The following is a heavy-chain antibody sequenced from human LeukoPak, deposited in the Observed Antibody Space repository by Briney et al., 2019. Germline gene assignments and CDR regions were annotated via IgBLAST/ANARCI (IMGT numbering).Heavy chain of an antibody. J-gene: IGHJ4*02. V-gene: IGHV3-30*04. CDR2: ISYDGSSK. CDR3: AKDDAWLQFDD. CDR1: GFTFSTYA. D-gene: IGHD5-24*01. Sequence: GGSLRLSCAASGFTFSTYAMHWVRQAPGKGLEWVAVISYDGSSKYYADSVKGRFTISRDNYKSTVYLQMNSLRADDTAVYYCAKDDAWLQFDDWGQGTLVTVSS.